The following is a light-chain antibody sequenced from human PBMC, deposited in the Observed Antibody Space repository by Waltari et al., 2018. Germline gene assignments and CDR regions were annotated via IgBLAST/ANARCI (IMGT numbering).Light chain of an antibody. J-gene: IGLJ2*01. V-gene: IGLV3-1*01. CDR1: ILGEKY. CDR3: QAWDSSTVV. Sequence: SHELTQPPSVSVSPGQTASITCPGDILGEKYAPWDRQKPGQSPGLVSYQDSKRPSGIPERFSGFNSGNTATLTISGTQAMDEADYYCQAWDSSTVVFGGGTKLTVL. CDR2: QDS.